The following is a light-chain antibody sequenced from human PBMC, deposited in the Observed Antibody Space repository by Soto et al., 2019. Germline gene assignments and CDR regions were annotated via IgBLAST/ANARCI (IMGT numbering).Light chain of an antibody. CDR2: AAS. Sequence: DIQMTQSPSSLSASVGDRVTITCRASQSISSYLNWYQQKPGKAPKLLIYAASSLQSWVPSRFSGSGSVTDFTLTISSLQPEDFATYDCQHSYSTWTFGQGTKVEVK. J-gene: IGKJ1*01. V-gene: IGKV1-39*01. CDR1: QSISSY. CDR3: QHSYSTWT.